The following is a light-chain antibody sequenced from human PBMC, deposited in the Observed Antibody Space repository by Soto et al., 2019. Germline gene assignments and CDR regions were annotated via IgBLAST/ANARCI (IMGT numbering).Light chain of an antibody. CDR2: DVT. J-gene: IGLJ2*01. Sequence: SALTQPRSVSGSPGQSVTISCTGTSSDVGAYNYVSWYQQHPGKAPKLMIYDVTKRPSGVPDRFSGSKSGNTASLTISGLQTEDEADYYCCSYAGSYTLVFGGGTKLTVL. CDR1: SSDVGAYNY. V-gene: IGLV2-11*01. CDR3: CSYAGSYTLV.